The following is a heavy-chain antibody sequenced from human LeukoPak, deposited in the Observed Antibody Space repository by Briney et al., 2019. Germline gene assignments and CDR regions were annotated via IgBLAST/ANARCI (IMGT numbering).Heavy chain of an antibody. D-gene: IGHD4-11*01. V-gene: IGHV4-34*01. J-gene: IGHJ4*02. CDR3: ARYGSATVARFDY. CDR2: INRSGRA. Sequence: PSETLTLTCAVYGGSFSGDYWSWIRQPPGKGLEWIGDINRSGRAVYNTSLKSRVIISVDTSKNQFSLKVNSVTAADTAVYYCARYGSATVARFDYWGQGILVTVSS. CDR1: GGSFSGDY.